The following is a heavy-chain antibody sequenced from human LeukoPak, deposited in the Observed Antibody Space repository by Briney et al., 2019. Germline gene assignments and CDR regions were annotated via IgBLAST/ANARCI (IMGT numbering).Heavy chain of an antibody. J-gene: IGHJ5*02. CDR2: IYYSGST. D-gene: IGHD3-10*01. CDR3: ARDRTPHYYGSFDP. CDR1: GGSISSYY. V-gene: IGHV4-59*01. Sequence: SETLSLTCTVSGGSISSYYWSWIRQPPGKGLEWIGYIYYSGSTNYNPSLKSRVTTSVDTSKNQFSLKLSSVTAADTAVYYCARDRTPHYYGSFDPWGQGTLVTVSS.